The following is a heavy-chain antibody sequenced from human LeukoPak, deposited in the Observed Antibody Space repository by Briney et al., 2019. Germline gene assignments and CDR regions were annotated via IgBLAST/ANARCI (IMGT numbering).Heavy chain of an antibody. Sequence: GGSLRLSCAASGFTFSSYGMHWVRQAPGKGLEWVAVISYDGSNKYYADSVKGRFTISRDNSKNTLYLQMNSLRAEDTAVYYRAKDQLFGCGGDCSPLLPDYCGQGTLVTVSS. CDR3: AKDQLFGCGGDCSPLLPDY. D-gene: IGHD2-21*01. V-gene: IGHV3-30*18. J-gene: IGHJ4*02. CDR2: ISYDGSNK. CDR1: GFTFSSYG.